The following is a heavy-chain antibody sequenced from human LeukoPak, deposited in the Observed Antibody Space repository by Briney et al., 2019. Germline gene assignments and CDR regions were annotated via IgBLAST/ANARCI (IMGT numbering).Heavy chain of an antibody. Sequence: PGGSLRLSCAASGFTFSDYYMSWIRQAPGKGLEWVSYISSSGSTIYYADSVKGRFTISRDNAKNSLYLQMNSLRAEDTAVYYCASSPQDSDEGYCSSTSCSRKTPPFYWGQGTLVTVSS. CDR3: ASSPQDSDEGYCSSTSCSRKTPPFY. CDR1: GFTFSDYY. V-gene: IGHV3-11*04. J-gene: IGHJ4*02. CDR2: ISSSGSTI. D-gene: IGHD2-2*01.